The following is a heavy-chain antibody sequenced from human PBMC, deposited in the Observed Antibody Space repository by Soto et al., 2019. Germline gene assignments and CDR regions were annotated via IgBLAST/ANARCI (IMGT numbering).Heavy chain of an antibody. CDR2: ISWNGDAT. V-gene: IGHV3-9*01. J-gene: IGHJ4*02. CDR1: GFTFDDYA. CDR3: ANLPLYGSGFDC. D-gene: IGHD3-10*01. Sequence: EVQLVESGGALVQPGGSPRLSCTASGFTFDDYAIHWVRQAPGKGLEWISGISWNGDATGYADSVKGRFTISRDNAKNSLYLQMNSLRTEDTAMYFCANLPLYGSGFDCWGQGTLVTVAS.